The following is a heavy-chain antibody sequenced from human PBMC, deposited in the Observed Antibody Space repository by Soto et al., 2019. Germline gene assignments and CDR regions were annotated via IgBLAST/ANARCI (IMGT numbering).Heavy chain of an antibody. D-gene: IGHD2-2*01. Sequence: ASVKVSCKASGYTFNTYGISWVRQAPGQGLEWMGWISTFNGETRYAQKFQARVTVTTDTSTTTGYMELRSLRSDDTAVYYCARDVGFCSSSTCLIDHWGQGTLVTVSS. CDR1: GYTFNTYG. J-gene: IGHJ4*02. CDR2: ISTFNGET. CDR3: ARDVGFCSSSTCLIDH. V-gene: IGHV1-18*01.